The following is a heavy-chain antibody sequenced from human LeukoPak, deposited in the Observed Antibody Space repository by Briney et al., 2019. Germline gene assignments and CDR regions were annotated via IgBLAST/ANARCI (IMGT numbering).Heavy chain of an antibody. CDR3: ARVGDGLFDY. J-gene: IGHJ4*02. CDR1: GGSISSDY. CDR2: IYYSGNT. V-gene: IGHV4-59*08. D-gene: IGHD1-26*01. Sequence: SETLSLTCTVSGGSISSDYWSWSRQPPGKGLEWVGYIYYSGNTNYNPSLKSRVTISIDTSKNQFSLKLSSVTAADTAVYYCARVGDGLFDYWGQGTLVTVSS.